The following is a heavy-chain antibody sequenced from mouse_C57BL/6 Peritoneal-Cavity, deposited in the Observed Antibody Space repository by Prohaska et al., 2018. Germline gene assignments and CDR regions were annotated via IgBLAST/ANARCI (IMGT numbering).Heavy chain of an antibody. CDR1: GFTFSGFW. J-gene: IGHJ1*03. Sequence: EVQLLETGGGLVQPGGSRGLSCAGSGFTFSGFWMSWVRQTPGKTLEWIGDINSDGSAINYAPSIKDRFTIFRDNDKSTLYLQMSNVRSEDTATYFCMRYGSYWYFDVWGTGTTVTVSS. D-gene: IGHD1-1*01. V-gene: IGHV11-2*01. CDR2: INSDGSAI. CDR3: MRYGSYWYFDV.